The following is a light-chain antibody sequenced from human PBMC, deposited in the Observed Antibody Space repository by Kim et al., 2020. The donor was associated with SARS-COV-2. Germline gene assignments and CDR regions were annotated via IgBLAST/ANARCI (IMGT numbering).Light chain of an antibody. CDR3: CSYAGSSTFYV. CDR1: SSDVGSYNL. J-gene: IGLJ1*01. V-gene: IGLV2-23*02. CDR2: EVS. Sequence: SIPISCTGTSSDVGSYNLVSWYQQHPGKAPKLMIYEVSKRPSGVSNRFSGSKSGNTASLTISGLQAEDEADYYCCSYAGSSTFYVFGTGTKVTVL.